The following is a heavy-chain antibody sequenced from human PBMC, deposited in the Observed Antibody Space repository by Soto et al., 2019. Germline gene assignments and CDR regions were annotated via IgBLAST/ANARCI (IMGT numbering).Heavy chain of an antibody. J-gene: IGHJ4*02. Sequence: GASVKVSCKASGYTFTSYYMHWVRQAPGQGLEWMGIINPSGGSTSYAQKFQGRVTMTRDTSTSTVYMGLSSLRSEDTAVYYCARVPLGGLDDGGFCLDYWGQGTLVTVSS. CDR3: ARVPLGGLDDGGFCLDY. V-gene: IGHV1-46*01. CDR1: GYTFTSYY. D-gene: IGHD3-10*01. CDR2: INPSGGST.